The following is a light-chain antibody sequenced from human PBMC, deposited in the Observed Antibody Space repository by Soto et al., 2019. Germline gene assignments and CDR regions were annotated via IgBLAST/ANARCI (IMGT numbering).Light chain of an antibody. Sequence: DIPMTQSPSSLSASVGDRVTITCQASQDISNYLNWYQQKPGKAPKHLFYDASNLETGVPSRLSGRGYGTDFTFTISSLQAEGIAKLFCQQEDNLKYTFCQGTKLEIK. CDR1: QDISNY. V-gene: IGKV1-33*01. J-gene: IGKJ2*01. CDR2: DAS. CDR3: QQEDNLKYT.